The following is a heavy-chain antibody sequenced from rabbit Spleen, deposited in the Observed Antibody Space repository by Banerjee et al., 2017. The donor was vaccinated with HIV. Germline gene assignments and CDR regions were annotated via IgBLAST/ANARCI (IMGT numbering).Heavy chain of an antibody. J-gene: IGHJ4*01. CDR2: IYGGSSGST. D-gene: IGHD2-1*01. CDR1: GIDFSSWYY. Sequence: EESGGGLVKPGGTLTLTCKVSGIDFSSWYYMCWVRQAPGKGLEWIACIYGGSSGSTAYASWAKGRFTISKTSSTTVTLQLNSLTAADTATYFCARGSATMTMVITGYYLYLWGPGTLVTVS. CDR3: ARGSATMTMVITGYYLYL. V-gene: IGHV1S40*01.